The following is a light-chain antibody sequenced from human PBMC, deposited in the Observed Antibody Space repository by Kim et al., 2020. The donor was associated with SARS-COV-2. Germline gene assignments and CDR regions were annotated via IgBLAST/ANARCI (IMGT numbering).Light chain of an antibody. Sequence: DIVMTQSPDSLAVSLGERATINCKSSQSVLYISNNKNYLAWYQQKPGQPPKLLIYWASTRESGVPDRFGGSGSGTDFTLTISSLQAEDVPVYYCQQYYSTRTFGQETKVDIK. CDR2: WAS. CDR3: QQYYSTRT. V-gene: IGKV4-1*01. CDR1: QSVLYISNNKNY. J-gene: IGKJ1*01.